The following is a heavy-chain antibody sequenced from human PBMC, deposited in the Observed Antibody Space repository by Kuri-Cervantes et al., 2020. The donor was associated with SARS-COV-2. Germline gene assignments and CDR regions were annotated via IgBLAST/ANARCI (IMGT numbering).Heavy chain of an antibody. V-gene: IGHV4-30-4*01. D-gene: IGHD3-3*01. CDR3: ARVTSRTIFGVVTHFDY. CDR1: GGSISSGDYY. Sequence: SETLSLTCTVSGGSISSGDYYWSWIRQPPGKGLEWIGYIYYSGSTYYTPSLKSRVTISVDTSKNQFSLELSSVTAADTAVYYCARVTSRTIFGVVTHFDYWGQGTLVTVSS. J-gene: IGHJ4*02. CDR2: IYYSGST.